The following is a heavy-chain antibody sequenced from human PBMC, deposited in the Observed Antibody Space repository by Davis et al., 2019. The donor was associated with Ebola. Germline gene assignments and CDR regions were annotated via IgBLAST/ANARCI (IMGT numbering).Heavy chain of an antibody. V-gene: IGHV5-51*01. CDR3: ARHGAENCGSTSCYLHYYYGMDV. D-gene: IGHD2-2*01. CDR2: IFPGDSDT. Sequence: GTLKISCKGSGYSFSSYWIGWVRQMPGKGLEWMGIIFPGDSDTRYNPSFQGHVTISADKSISTAYLQWSSLKASDTAMYFCARHGAENCGSTSCYLHYYYGMDVWGQGTTVTVSS. J-gene: IGHJ6*02. CDR1: GYSFSSYW.